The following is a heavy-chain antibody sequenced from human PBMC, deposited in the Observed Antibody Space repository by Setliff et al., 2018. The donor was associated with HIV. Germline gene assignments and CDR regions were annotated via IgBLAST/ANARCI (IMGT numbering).Heavy chain of an antibody. D-gene: IGHD4-4*01. CDR3: TRVDSNYEKFDC. CDR1: GFTFSDYW. J-gene: IGHJ4*02. V-gene: IGHV3-7*03. Sequence: LRLSCAASGFTFSDYWMTWVRQAPGKGLEWVANIKQDGSEKYCVDSVKGRFTISRDNAKNSLYLQMNSLKTEDTAVYYCTRVDSNYEKFDCWGQGSLVTVSS. CDR2: IKQDGSEK.